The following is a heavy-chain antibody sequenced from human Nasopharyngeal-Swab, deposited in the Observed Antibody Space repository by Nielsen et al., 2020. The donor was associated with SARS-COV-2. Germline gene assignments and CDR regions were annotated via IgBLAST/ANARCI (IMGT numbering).Heavy chain of an antibody. J-gene: IGHJ4*02. CDR3: ASLSSSSWFFDY. D-gene: IGHD6-13*01. V-gene: IGHV3-30-3*01. CDR1: GFTFSSYA. Sequence: GGSLRLSCAASGFTFSSYAMHWVRQAPGKGLEWVAVISYDGSNKYYADSVKGRFTISRDNSKNTLYLQMNSLRAGDTAVYYCASLSSSSWFFDYWGQGTLVTVSS. CDR2: ISYDGSNK.